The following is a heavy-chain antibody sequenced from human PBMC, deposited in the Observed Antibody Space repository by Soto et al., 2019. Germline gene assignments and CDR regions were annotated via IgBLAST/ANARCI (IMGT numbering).Heavy chain of an antibody. CDR1: GGSISSYY. CDR2: MYPSGST. D-gene: IGHD2-2*01. CDR3: ARYCNNATCYRWFDP. J-gene: IGHJ5*02. Sequence: SETLSLTCTVSGGSISSYYWSWIRQPAGKGLEWIGRMYPSGSTNYNPSLKSRVTMSVDTSKNQFSLKLNSVTAADTAVYYCARYCNNATCYRWFDPWGQGTLVTVSS. V-gene: IGHV4-4*07.